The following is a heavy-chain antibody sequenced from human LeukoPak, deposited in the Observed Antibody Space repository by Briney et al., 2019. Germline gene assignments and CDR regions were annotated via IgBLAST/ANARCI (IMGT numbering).Heavy chain of an antibody. Sequence: SETLSLTCAVYGGSFSGYYWSWIRQPPGKGLEWIGEINHSGSTNYNPSLKSRVTISVDTSKNQFSLKLSPVTAADTAVYYCARLSSDNYGYFDYWGQGALVTVSS. D-gene: IGHD3-22*01. CDR3: ARLSSDNYGYFDY. CDR1: GGSFSGYY. CDR2: INHSGST. V-gene: IGHV4-34*01. J-gene: IGHJ4*02.